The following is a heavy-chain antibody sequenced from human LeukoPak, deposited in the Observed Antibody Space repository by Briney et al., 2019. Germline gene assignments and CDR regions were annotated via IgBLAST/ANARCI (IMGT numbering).Heavy chain of an antibody. CDR2: INHNGNAY. CDR3: ARGGGLDV. D-gene: IGHD3-16*01. CDR1: GFTFSSYW. J-gene: IGHJ6*02. V-gene: IGHV3-7*03. Sequence: PGGSLRLSCAASGFTFSSYWMNWARQAPGKGLEWVASINHNGNAYYYVDSVKGRFTISRDNAKNSLYLQMSNLRAEDTAVYFCARGGGLDVWGQGATVTVSS.